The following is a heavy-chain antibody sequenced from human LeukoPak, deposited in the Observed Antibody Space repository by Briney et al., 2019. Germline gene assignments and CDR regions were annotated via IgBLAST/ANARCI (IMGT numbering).Heavy chain of an antibody. J-gene: IGHJ4*02. CDR2: INPSGGST. CDR1: GYTFTSYY. CDR3: ARDQWLQPFDY. V-gene: IGHV1-46*01. Sequence: ASVKVCCKASGYTFTSYYMHWVRQAPGQGLEWMGIINPSGGSTSYAQKFQGRVTMTRDMSTSTVYMELSSLRSEDTAVYYCARDQWLQPFDYWGQGTLVTVSS. D-gene: IGHD5-12*01.